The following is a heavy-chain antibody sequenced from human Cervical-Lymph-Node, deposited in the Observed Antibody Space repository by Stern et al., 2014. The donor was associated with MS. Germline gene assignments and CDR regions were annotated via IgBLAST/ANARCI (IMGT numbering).Heavy chain of an antibody. V-gene: IGHV4-4*02. D-gene: IGHD2-2*01. CDR2: VYHNGRA. CDR3: ARDQGFQLMNS. J-gene: IGHJ4*02. Sequence: VQLVESGPGLVRPSGTLSLTCAVSGDSISNDNWRSWVRQPPGKGPGWIGEVYHNGRANYDPSLKSRVTIPVDKSKNQFSLRLTSMTAADTAVYYCARDQGFQLMNSWGQGTLVIVSS. CDR1: GDSISNDNW.